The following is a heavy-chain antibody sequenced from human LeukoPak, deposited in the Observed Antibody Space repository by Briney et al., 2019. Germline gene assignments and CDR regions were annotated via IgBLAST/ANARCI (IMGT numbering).Heavy chain of an antibody. J-gene: IGHJ3*02. CDR3: ATAGGWFEHAFDI. CDR2: FDPEDGET. V-gene: IGHV1-24*01. Sequence: ASVKVSCKVSGYALTELSMHWVRQAPGKGLEWMGGFDPEDGETIYAQKFQGRVTMTEDTSTDTAYMELSSLRSEDTAVYYCATAGGWFEHAFDIWGQGTMVTVSS. D-gene: IGHD6-19*01. CDR1: GYALTELS.